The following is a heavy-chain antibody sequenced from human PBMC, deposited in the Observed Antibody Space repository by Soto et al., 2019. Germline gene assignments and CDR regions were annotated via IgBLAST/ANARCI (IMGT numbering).Heavy chain of an antibody. CDR2: INAGNGNT. CDR1: GTTFTRYA. V-gene: IGHV1-3*01. D-gene: IGHD6-19*01. J-gene: IGHJ4*02. Sequence: QVHLVQSGAEVKKPGASVKVSCTASGTTFTRYAMHWVRQAHGQRPEWVGWINAGNGNTKYSQKFQGRVTITRDTSASTVYMELTSLRSEDTAVYFCASRELGVAVAGLNYWGQGSLVTVSS. CDR3: ASRELGVAVAGLNY.